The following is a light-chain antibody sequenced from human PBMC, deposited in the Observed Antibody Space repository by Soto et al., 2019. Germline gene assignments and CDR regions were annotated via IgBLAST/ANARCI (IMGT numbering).Light chain of an antibody. V-gene: IGLV2-14*01. CDR2: AVT. CDR1: SSDVGGYNY. CDR3: SSYTSSSTL. J-gene: IGLJ1*01. Sequence: QSVRTQPASVSGSPGQSSTISCTGTSSDVGGYNYVSWYQQHPGKAPKLMIYAVTDRPSGVSSRFSGSKSGNTASLTISGLQAEDEADYYCSSYTSSSTLFGTGTKVTVL.